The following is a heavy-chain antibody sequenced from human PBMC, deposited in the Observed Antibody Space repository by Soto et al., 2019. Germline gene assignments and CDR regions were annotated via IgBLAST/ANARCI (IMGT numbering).Heavy chain of an antibody. D-gene: IGHD1-26*01. V-gene: IGHV1-46*03. J-gene: IGHJ6*02. CDR2: INPSGGST. CDR3: ARDMSGGGGSPSPLGMDV. Sequence: GASVKVSCKASGYTFTSYYMHWVRQAPGQGLEWMGIINPSGGSTSYAQKFQGRVTMTRDTSTSTVYMELSSLRSEDTAVYYCARDMSGGGGSPSPLGMDVWGQGTTVTVSS. CDR1: GYTFTSYY.